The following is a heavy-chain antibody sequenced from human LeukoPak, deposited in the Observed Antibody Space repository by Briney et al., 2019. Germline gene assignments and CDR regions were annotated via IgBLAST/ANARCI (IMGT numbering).Heavy chain of an antibody. CDR1: GFTFSSYA. D-gene: IGHD3-10*01. Sequence: GGSLRLSCAASGFTFSSYAMSWVRQAPGKGLEWVSSISSHSDYIYYADSVRGRFTISRDNAKNSLFLQMSSLRAEDTAIYYCVRDTRSSYSYYGMDVWGQGTTVTVSS. CDR2: ISSHSDYI. V-gene: IGHV3-21*01. J-gene: IGHJ6*02. CDR3: VRDTRSSYSYYGMDV.